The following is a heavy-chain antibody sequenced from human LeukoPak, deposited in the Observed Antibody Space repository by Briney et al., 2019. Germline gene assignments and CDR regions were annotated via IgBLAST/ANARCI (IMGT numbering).Heavy chain of an antibody. Sequence: ASVKVSCKASGYTFRTYGITWVRQAPGQGLDWMGWISPYNGNTNYAQKLQGRVTMTTDTSTSTAYMELRSLRSDDTAVYYCARPITGYDFWSGYYLDYWGQGTLVTVSS. V-gene: IGHV1-18*01. CDR1: GYTFRTYG. CDR2: ISPYNGNT. J-gene: IGHJ4*02. D-gene: IGHD3-3*01. CDR3: ARPITGYDFWSGYYLDY.